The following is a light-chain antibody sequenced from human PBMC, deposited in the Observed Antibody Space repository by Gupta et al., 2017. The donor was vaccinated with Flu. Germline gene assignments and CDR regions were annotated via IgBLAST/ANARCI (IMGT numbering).Light chain of an antibody. CDR3: SSYTSSNVV. CDR1: SSDVGGYNY. V-gene: IGLV2-14*01. CDR2: EVS. Sequence: QSALTHPASVSGSPGQSITISCTGTSSDVGGYNYVSWYQQHPGKAPKLMIYEVSNRPSGVSNRFSGSKSGNTASLTISGLQAEDEADYYCSSYTSSNVVFGGGTKLTVL. J-gene: IGLJ2*01.